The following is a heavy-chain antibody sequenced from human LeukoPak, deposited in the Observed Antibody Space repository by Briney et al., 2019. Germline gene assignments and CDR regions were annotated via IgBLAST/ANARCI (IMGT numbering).Heavy chain of an antibody. V-gene: IGHV3-64D*06. Sequence: GGSLRLSCSVSGFTFSTYVMHWVRQAPGKGLEYVSAISSNGDNTYYADSVKGRFTISRDNSKNTLYLQMSSLRADDTAVYYCVRGTGYWGQGTQVTVSS. CDR2: ISSNGDNT. CDR3: VRGTGY. J-gene: IGHJ4*02. CDR1: GFTFSTYV.